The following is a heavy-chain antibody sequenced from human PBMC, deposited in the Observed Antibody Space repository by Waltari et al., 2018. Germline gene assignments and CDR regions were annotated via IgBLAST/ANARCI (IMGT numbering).Heavy chain of an antibody. CDR1: AFARGVG. V-gene: IGHV2-5*01. CDR2: VYWNDDK. D-gene: IGHD1-26*01. Sequence: QITLKESGPSLVKPTQTLTLTCPFSAFARGVGLGWIRQPPGKALEWLAVVYWNDDKRYNPSLKSRLTITKDTSKNQVVLTLTNVDPVDTGTYFCAHTTEGATRNDPFDIWGQGTMVTVSS. CDR3: AHTTEGATRNDPFDI. J-gene: IGHJ3*02.